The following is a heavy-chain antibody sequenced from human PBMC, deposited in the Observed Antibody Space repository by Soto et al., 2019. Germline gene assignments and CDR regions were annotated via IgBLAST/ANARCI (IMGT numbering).Heavy chain of an antibody. V-gene: IGHV3-21*01. J-gene: IGHJ4*02. D-gene: IGHD1-1*01. Sequence: LELCSASCSVSVSIYVMNVVRKTPGKGLEWVSSISSTTNYIYYADSMKGRFTVSRDNAKNSVYLDMNSLSAEDTVVYSCAREYADLNSNFDYWGQGTLVT. CDR1: SVSVSIYV. CDR3: AREYADLNSNFDY. CDR2: ISSTTNYI.